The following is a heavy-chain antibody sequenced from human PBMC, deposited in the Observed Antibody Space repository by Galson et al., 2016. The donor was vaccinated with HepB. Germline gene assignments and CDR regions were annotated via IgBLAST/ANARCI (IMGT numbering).Heavy chain of an antibody. CDR2: VAYDGSNK. D-gene: IGHD2-2*01. CDR3: ARMYCSSSSCYFDS. Sequence: SLRLSCAASGFSFDDYAMHWVRQAPAKGLEWVAAVAYDGSNKYYTDSVRGRFAISRDNSKNTLDLQMSSLKVEDTAVYYCARMYCSSSSCYFDSWGQGALVTVSS. J-gene: IGHJ4*02. V-gene: IGHV3-30*03. CDR1: GFSFDDYA.